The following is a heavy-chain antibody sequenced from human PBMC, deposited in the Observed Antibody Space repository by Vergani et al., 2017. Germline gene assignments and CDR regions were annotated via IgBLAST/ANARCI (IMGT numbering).Heavy chain of an antibody. CDR3: ARARVGSSTSCYDY. Sequence: EVQLVESGGGLVQPGGSLRLSCAASGFTVSSNYMSWVRQAPGKGLEWVSVIYSGGSTYYADPVKGRFTISRDNSKNTLYLQMNSLRAEDTAVYYCARARVGSSTSCYDYWGQGTLVTVSS. J-gene: IGHJ4*02. D-gene: IGHD2-2*01. CDR2: IYSGGST. V-gene: IGHV3-66*01. CDR1: GFTVSSNY.